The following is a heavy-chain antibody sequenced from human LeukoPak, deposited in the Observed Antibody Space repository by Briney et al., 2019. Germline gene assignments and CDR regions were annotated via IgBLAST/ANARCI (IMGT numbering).Heavy chain of an antibody. Sequence: GASVKVSCKASGYTFTSYAMHWVRQAPGQRLEWMGWINAGNGNTKYSQKFQGRVTITRDTSASTAYMELRSLRSEDTAVYYCARDSSPLRFLEWPDYYYYGMDVWGQGTTVTVFS. D-gene: IGHD3-3*01. CDR1: GYTFTSYA. CDR3: ARDSSPLRFLEWPDYYYYGMDV. CDR2: INAGNGNT. J-gene: IGHJ6*02. V-gene: IGHV1-3*01.